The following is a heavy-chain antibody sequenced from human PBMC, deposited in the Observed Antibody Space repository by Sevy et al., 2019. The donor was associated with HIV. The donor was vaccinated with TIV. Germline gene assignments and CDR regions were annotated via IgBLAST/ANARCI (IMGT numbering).Heavy chain of an antibody. CDR1: GFTFSSFG. Sequence: GGSLRLSCAASGFTFSSFGMHWVRQAPGKGLEWVSFISYDGSNKKYADSVKGRLTVSRDKSKNTLYLQMNSLRAEDTAVYYCAKVLDYFDSSAGPSSLIYNYYYGLEDWGPWTTVTVSS. D-gene: IGHD3-22*01. V-gene: IGHV3-30*18. CDR3: AKVLDYFDSSAGPSSLIYNYYYGLED. J-gene: IGHJ6*02. CDR2: ISYDGSNK.